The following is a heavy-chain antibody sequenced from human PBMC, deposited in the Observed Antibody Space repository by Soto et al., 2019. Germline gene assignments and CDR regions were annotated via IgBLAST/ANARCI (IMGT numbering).Heavy chain of an antibody. V-gene: IGHV4-31*03. CDR3: ARVSIPQFHGDNDTMIDP. CDR1: GGSISSGGYY. CDR2: IYYSGST. J-gene: IGHJ5*02. D-gene: IGHD4-17*01. Sequence: SETLSLTCTVSGGSISSGGYYWSWIRQHPGKGLEWIGYIYYSGSTYYNPSLKSRVTISVDTSKNQFSLKLSSVTAADTAVYYCARVSIPQFHGDNDTMIDPWGQGTLVTVSS.